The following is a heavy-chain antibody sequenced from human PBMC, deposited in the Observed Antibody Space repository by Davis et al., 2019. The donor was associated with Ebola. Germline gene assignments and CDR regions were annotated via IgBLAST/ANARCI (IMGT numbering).Heavy chain of an antibody. V-gene: IGHV4-34*01. D-gene: IGHD1-1*01. CDR3: ARGLLEPSDY. Sequence: SEPLSLTCAVYGGSFSGYYWSWIRQPPGKGLEWIGEINHSGSINYNPSLKSRVTISVDTSKNQFSLKLSSVTAADTAVYYWARGLLEPSDYWGQGTLVTVSS. J-gene: IGHJ4*02. CDR2: INHSGSI. CDR1: GGSFSGYY.